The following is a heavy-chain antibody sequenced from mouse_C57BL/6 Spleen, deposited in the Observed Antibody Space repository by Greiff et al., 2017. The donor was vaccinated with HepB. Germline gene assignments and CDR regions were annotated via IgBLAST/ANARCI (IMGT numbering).Heavy chain of an antibody. D-gene: IGHD1-1*01. V-gene: IGHV1-64*01. CDR1: GYTFTSYW. CDR2: IHPNSGST. CDR3: AIVLLDFDY. Sequence: VQLQQPGAELVKPGASVKLSCKASGYTFTSYWMHWVKQRPGQGLEWIGMIHPNSGSTNYNEKCKSKATLTVDKSSSTAYMQLSSLTSEDSAVYYCAIVLLDFDYWGQGTTLTVSS. J-gene: IGHJ2*01.